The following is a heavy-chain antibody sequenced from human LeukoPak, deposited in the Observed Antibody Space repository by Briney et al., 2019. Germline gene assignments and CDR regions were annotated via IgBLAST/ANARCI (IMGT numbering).Heavy chain of an antibody. Sequence: PGGSLRLSCAASGFTFSSYAMHWVRQAPGKGLEWVAVISYDGSNKYYADSVKGRFTISRDNSKNTPYLQMNSLRAEDTAVYYCARAYDSSGYYLRGAFDIWGQGTMVTVSS. D-gene: IGHD3-22*01. V-gene: IGHV3-30*04. CDR3: ARAYDSSGYYLRGAFDI. J-gene: IGHJ3*02. CDR1: GFTFSSYA. CDR2: ISYDGSNK.